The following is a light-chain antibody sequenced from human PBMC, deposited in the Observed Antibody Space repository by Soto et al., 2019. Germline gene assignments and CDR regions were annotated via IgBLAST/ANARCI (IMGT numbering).Light chain of an antibody. J-gene: IGKJ5*01. Sequence: DIQMTQSPSSLSASVGDRVTITCQASQNINNYLNCYQLKPGRAPKLLIYDASNLEAGVPSRFRGSGSGTDFTFTISRLQPEDIATYYCQQYENLPTFGQGTRLEIK. CDR3: QQYENLPT. CDR1: QNINNY. CDR2: DAS. V-gene: IGKV1-33*01.